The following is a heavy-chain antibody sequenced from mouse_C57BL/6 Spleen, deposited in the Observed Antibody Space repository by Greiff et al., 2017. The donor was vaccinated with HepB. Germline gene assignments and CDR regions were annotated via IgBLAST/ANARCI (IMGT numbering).Heavy chain of an antibody. J-gene: IGHJ1*03. CDR1: GFNIKDYY. Sequence: VQLKESGAELVRPGASVKLSCTASGFNIKDYYMHWVKQRPEQGLEWIGRIDPEDGDTEYAPKFQGKATMTADTSSNTAYLQLSSLTSEDTAVYYCTTDYGSSPSYFDVWGTGTTVTVSS. V-gene: IGHV14-1*01. D-gene: IGHD1-1*01. CDR2: IDPEDGDT. CDR3: TTDYGSSPSYFDV.